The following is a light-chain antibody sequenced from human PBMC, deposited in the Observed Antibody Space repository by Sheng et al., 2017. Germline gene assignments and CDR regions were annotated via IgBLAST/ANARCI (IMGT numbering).Light chain of an antibody. CDR1: QSVSSY. V-gene: IGKV3-20*01. J-gene: IGKJ2*01. CDR2: STS. Sequence: EIVLTQSPATLSLSPGERATLSCRASQSVSSYLAWYQQTPGQAPRLLIYSTSTRATGIPDRFSGSGSGIDFTLTISRLEPEDSAVYYCQQYENSPYTFGQGTKLEI. CDR3: QQYENSPYT.